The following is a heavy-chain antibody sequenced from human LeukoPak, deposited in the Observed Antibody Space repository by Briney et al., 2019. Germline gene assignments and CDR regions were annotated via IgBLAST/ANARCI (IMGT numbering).Heavy chain of an antibody. Sequence: PSETLSLTCIVSGYSISSDYYWGWIRQPPGKGLEWIGSIYHSGSTYYNSSLKSRVTISVDTSKNQFSLKLSSVTAADTAVYYCALLVPAAYFDYWGQGTLVTVSS. CDR1: GYSISSDYY. V-gene: IGHV4-38-2*02. CDR3: ALLVPAAYFDY. J-gene: IGHJ4*02. D-gene: IGHD2-2*01. CDR2: IYHSGST.